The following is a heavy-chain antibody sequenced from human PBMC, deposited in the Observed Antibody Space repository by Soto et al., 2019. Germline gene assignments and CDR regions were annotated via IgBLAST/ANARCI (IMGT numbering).Heavy chain of an antibody. CDR1: GFTFGNYW. J-gene: IGHJ5*02. D-gene: IGHD2-2*01. V-gene: IGHV3-7*01. CDR2: IKQDGSER. Sequence: GGSLRLSCAASGFTFGNYWMSWVRQAPGKGPEWVANIKQDGSERNYVDSVKGRFTISRDNAENSLYLQMNSLRVEDTGVYYCENARPLGPWGEGILVTVSS. CDR3: ENARPLGP.